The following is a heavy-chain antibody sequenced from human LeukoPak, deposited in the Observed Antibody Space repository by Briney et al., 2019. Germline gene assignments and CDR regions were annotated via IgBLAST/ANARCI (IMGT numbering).Heavy chain of an antibody. CDR1: GFTFSSYS. CDR3: AREGTTVTRYYYYYGMDV. D-gene: IGHD4-17*01. V-gene: IGHV3-48*04. Sequence: GGSLRLSCAASGFTFSSYSMTWVRQAPGKGLDWISYISSGSSTIYYADSVKGRFTISRDNAKNSLYLQMNSLRAEDTAVYYCAREGTTVTRYYYYYGMDVWGQGTTVTVSS. J-gene: IGHJ6*02. CDR2: ISSGSSTI.